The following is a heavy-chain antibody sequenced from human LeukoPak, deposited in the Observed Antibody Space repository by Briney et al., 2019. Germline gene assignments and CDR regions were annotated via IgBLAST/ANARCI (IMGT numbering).Heavy chain of an antibody. CDR1: GFAFSTYC. V-gene: IGHV3-7*01. CDR3: TRDFVF. CDR2: INQDGSVQ. J-gene: IGHJ4*02. Sequence: PGGSLRLSCAASGFAFSTYCMDWVRQAPGKGLEWVGNINQDGSVQQYVASVRGRFTISRDNARNSVYLQMSALRVEHTAVYYCTRDFVFWGQGSLVTASS. D-gene: IGHD3-3*01.